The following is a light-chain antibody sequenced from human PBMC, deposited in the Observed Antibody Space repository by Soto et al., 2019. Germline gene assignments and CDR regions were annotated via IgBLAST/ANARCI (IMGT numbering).Light chain of an antibody. Sequence: EIVMTQSPATLSVSPGERATLSCRASQSLGSNLAWYQQMPGQAPRLLIYGASTRATGIPARFSGSGSGTEFTLTISRLQSEDFAVYSCQQYKNWPPLTFGGGTKVEIK. CDR1: QSLGSN. V-gene: IGKV3-15*01. CDR2: GAS. J-gene: IGKJ4*01. CDR3: QQYKNWPPLT.